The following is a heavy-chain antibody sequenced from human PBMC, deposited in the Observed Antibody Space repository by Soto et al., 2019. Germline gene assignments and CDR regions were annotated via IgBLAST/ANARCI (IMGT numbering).Heavy chain of an antibody. Sequence: GGSLRLCCAASGFTFSRYAIHWVRLTPGRGLEWVLAISRDGSYIYYTDSVKGRFTVSRDNSKNTVFVQMNRLIPDDTALYFCARTRNGGVADSFDSWGQGTRVTVSS. CDR2: ISRDGSYI. D-gene: IGHD3-3*01. CDR1: GFTFSRYA. J-gene: IGHJ5*01. V-gene: IGHV3-30*04. CDR3: ARTRNGGVADSFDS.